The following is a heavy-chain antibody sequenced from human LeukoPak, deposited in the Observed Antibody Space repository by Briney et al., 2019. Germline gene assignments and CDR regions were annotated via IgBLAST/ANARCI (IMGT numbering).Heavy chain of an antibody. J-gene: IGHJ4*02. Sequence: SETLSLTCAVCGGSFSGYYWSWIRQPPGKGLEWIGEINHSGSTNYNPSLKSRVTISVDTSKNQFSLKLSSVTAADTAVYYCARGRYSSSRALGYWDQGTLVTVSS. V-gene: IGHV4-34*01. CDR2: INHSGST. CDR3: ARGRYSSSRALGY. D-gene: IGHD6-13*01. CDR1: GGSFSGYY.